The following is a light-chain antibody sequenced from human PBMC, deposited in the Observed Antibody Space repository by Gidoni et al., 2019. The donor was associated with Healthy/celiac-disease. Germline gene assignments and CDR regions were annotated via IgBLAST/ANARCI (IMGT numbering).Light chain of an antibody. V-gene: IGKV3-15*01. CDR3: QQYNNWPSLT. Sequence: EIVMTQSPATLSVSPGERATLSCRASQIVSSNLAWYQQKPGQAPRLLIYGASTRATGIPARFSGSGSGTELTLTISSLQSEDFAVYYCQQYNNWPSLTFGGGTKVEIK. J-gene: IGKJ4*01. CDR2: GAS. CDR1: QIVSSN.